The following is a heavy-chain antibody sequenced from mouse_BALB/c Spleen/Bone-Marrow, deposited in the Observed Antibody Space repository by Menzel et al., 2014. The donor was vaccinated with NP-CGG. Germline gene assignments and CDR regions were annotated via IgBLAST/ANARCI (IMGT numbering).Heavy chain of an antibody. D-gene: IGHD2-1*01. CDR3: ARQGYYGKGDY. CDR1: GFDFSRYW. J-gene: IGHJ2*01. CDR2: INPDSSTI. V-gene: IGHV4-1*02. Sequence: VQLKESGGGLVQPGGSLKLSCAASGFDFSRYWMRWVRQAPGKGLEWIGEINPDSSTINYTPSLKDKFIISKDNAKNTLYLQMSKVRSEDTALYCCARQGYYGKGDYWGQGTTLTVSS.